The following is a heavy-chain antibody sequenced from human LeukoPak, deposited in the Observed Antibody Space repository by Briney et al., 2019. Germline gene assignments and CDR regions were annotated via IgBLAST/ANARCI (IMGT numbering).Heavy chain of an antibody. V-gene: IGHV3-23*01. CDR2: SGTDGDT. Sequence: GGSLRLSCAASGFSFSSTAMNWVRQAPGKGLEWVSASGTDGDTYYADSVQGRFTISRDDSRNTLYLQMTSLRADDTAVYYCAKKTPGTYPFDYWGQGTLVTVSP. J-gene: IGHJ4*02. CDR3: AKKTPGTYPFDY. D-gene: IGHD6-13*01. CDR1: GFSFSSTA.